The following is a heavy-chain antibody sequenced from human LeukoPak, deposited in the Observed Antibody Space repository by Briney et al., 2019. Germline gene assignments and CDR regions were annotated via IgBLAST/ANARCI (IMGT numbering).Heavy chain of an antibody. V-gene: IGHV4-34*01. D-gene: IGHD2-21*02. CDR2: INHSGST. CDR3: ATRELGGDSYFAY. J-gene: IGHJ4*02. CDR1: GGSFRGYY. Sequence: SEPLSLTCAVYGGSFRGYYWSWIRPPPGKGLEWIGEINHSGSTYYNPSLKSRVTISVDTSKNQFSLKLSSVTAADTAVYYCATRELGGDSYFAYWGQGTLVTVSS.